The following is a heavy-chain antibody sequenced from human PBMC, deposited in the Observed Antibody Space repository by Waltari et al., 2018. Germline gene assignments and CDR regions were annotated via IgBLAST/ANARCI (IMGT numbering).Heavy chain of an antibody. D-gene: IGHD3-3*01. CDR3: TRGPVAIFGFVMPFEH. CDR2: IRSKANGVTT. Sequence: EVQLVESGGGLVQPGRSLRLSCAVSGFTFGDYAMSWVRQAPGQGMEGVGLIRSKANGVTTEYAASVKGRFTISIDDSNSIAFLQMNSLQTDDTAVYYCTRGPVAIFGFVMPFEHWGQGTLVTVTS. J-gene: IGHJ4*02. V-gene: IGHV3-49*04. CDR1: GFTFGDYA.